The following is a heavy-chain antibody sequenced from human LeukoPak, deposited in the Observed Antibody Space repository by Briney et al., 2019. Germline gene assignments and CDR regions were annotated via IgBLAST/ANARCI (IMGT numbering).Heavy chain of an antibody. CDR3: ARGPESGSYVDY. D-gene: IGHD3-3*01. Sequence: SETLSLTCSVSGDSISRFYWSWVRQPPGKGLEWIGCDTNYNPSLKSRVTISVDTSKNQFSLKLSSVTAADTAVYYCARGPESGSYVDYWGQGTLVTVSS. J-gene: IGHJ4*02. V-gene: IGHV4-4*09. CDR2: DT. CDR1: GDSISRFY.